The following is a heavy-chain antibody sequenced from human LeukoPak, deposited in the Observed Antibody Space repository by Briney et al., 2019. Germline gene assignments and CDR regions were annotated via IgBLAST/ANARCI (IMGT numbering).Heavy chain of an antibody. CDR2: ISSSGSTI. V-gene: IGHV3-48*03. D-gene: IGHD3-10*01. CDR1: GFTFSSYE. J-gene: IGHJ4*02. CDR3: ARIPADVFYYGSGSYYMVY. Sequence: PGGSLRLSCAASGFTFSSYEMNWVRQAPGKGLEWVSYISSSGSTIYYADSVKGRFTISRDNAKNSLYLRMNSLRAEDTAVYYCARIPADVFYYGSGSYYMVYWGQGTLVTVSS.